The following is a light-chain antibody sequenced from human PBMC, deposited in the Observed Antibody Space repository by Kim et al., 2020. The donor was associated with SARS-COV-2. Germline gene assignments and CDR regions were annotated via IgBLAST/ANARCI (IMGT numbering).Light chain of an antibody. CDR1: SIEGRS. Sequence: PEKTARVTGGGNSIEGRSVRWYQQKPGPDLGLIMYYDSHRPSGSPERFSGSNSGNTATLTISRVEAGDEADYYCQVWDSSSDHYVFGTGTKVTVL. V-gene: IGLV3-21*04. J-gene: IGLJ1*01. CDR2: YDS. CDR3: QVWDSSSDHYV.